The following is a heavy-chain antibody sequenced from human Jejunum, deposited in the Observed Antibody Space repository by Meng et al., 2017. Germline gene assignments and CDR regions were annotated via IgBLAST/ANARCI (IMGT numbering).Heavy chain of an antibody. Sequence: SETLSLTCAVSGYSISSGYYWGWLRQSPGKGLEWIGAIYHSGTTYYNPSLKSRVTISVDTSKNQFSLKVNSVTAADTAVYYCARGGQYCSGGSCFPFGYWGHGTQVTVSS. V-gene: IGHV4-38-2*01. D-gene: IGHD2-15*01. CDR1: GYSISSGYY. CDR3: ARGGQYCSGGSCFPFGY. CDR2: IYHSGTT. J-gene: IGHJ4*01.